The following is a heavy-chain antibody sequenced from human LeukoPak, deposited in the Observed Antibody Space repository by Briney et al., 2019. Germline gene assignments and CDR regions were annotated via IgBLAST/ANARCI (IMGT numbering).Heavy chain of an antibody. CDR2: ISSSSSYI. J-gene: IGHJ4*02. Sequence: PGGSLRLSCAASGFTFSSYSMDWVRQAPGKGLEWVSSISSSSSYIYYADSVKGRFTISRDNAKNSLYLQMNSLRAEDTAVYYCARRAGAYSHPYDYWGQGTLVTVSS. CDR1: GFTFSSYS. CDR3: ARRAGAYSHPYDY. V-gene: IGHV3-21*01. D-gene: IGHD4/OR15-4a*01.